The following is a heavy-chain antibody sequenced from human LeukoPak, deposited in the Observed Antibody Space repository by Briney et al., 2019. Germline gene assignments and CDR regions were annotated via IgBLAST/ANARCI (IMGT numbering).Heavy chain of an antibody. CDR2: ISYDGSNK. Sequence: GRSLRLSCAASGFTFSSYAMHWVRQAPGKGLEWVAVISYDGSNKYYADSVKGRFTISRDNSKNTLYLQMNSLRAEDTAVYYCARDSSAAGIGDSDYWGQGTLVTVSS. V-gene: IGHV3-30*04. CDR1: GFTFSSYA. J-gene: IGHJ4*02. CDR3: ARDSSAAGIGDSDY. D-gene: IGHD6-13*01.